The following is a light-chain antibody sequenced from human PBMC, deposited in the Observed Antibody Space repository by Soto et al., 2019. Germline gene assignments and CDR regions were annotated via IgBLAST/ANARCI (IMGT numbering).Light chain of an antibody. Sequence: DIVLTQSPGTLSLSPGERATLSCRASQSVSSNNLAWLRQKPGQAPRLLIYGASSRATDIPDRFSGSGSGTDFTLTISRLEPEDFAVYYCQQYGGSPWSLGQWTKVELK. V-gene: IGKV3-20*01. CDR1: QSVSSNN. J-gene: IGKJ1*01. CDR2: GAS. CDR3: QQYGGSPWS.